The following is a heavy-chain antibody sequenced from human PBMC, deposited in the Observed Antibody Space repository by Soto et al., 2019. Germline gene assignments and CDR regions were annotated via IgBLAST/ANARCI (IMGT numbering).Heavy chain of an antibody. V-gene: IGHV3-9*01. Sequence: PVGSLRLSCAASGFTFDDYAMHWVRQAPGKGLEWVSGISWNSGSIGYADSVKGRFTISRDNAKNSLYLQMNSLRAEDTALYYCAKDGGMVRDYYGMDVWGQGTTVTVSS. CDR3: AKDGGMVRDYYGMDV. CDR1: GFTFDDYA. CDR2: ISWNSGSI. D-gene: IGHD1-26*01. J-gene: IGHJ6*02.